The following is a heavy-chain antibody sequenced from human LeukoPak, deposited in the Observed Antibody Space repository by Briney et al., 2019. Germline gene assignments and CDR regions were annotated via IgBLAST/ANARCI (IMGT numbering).Heavy chain of an antibody. Sequence: SETLSLTCTVSGGSISSYYWSWIRQPAGKGLEWLGRINTRGSTNYIPSLKSRITLSVDTSKNQFSLMLTSVTAADTAVYYCARGPTYSNSYDCWGQGTLVSVSS. D-gene: IGHD4-11*01. J-gene: IGHJ4*02. CDR2: INTRGST. V-gene: IGHV4-4*07. CDR3: ARGPTYSNSYDC. CDR1: GGSISSYY.